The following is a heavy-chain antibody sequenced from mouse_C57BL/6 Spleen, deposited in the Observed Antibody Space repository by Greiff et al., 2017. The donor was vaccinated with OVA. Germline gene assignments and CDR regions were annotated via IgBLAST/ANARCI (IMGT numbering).Heavy chain of an antibody. CDR3: ARGDYDDLHFDY. Sequence: EVQLVESGGGLVKPGGSLKLSCAASGFTFSSYTMSWVRQTPEKRLEWVATISGGGGNTYYPDSVKGRFTISRDNAKNTLYLQMSSLRSEDTALYYCARGDYDDLHFDYWGQGTTLTVSS. CDR1: GFTFSSYT. D-gene: IGHD2-4*01. J-gene: IGHJ2*01. V-gene: IGHV5-9*01. CDR2: ISGGGGNT.